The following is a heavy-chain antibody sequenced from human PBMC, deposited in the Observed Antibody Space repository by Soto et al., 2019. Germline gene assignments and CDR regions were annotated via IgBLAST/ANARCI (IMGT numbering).Heavy chain of an antibody. D-gene: IGHD2-15*01. CDR2: VNPSGGST. J-gene: IGHJ1*01. CDR3: AREENCSDGICYSEYFQR. CDR1: GYIFTAYS. V-gene: IGHV1-46*01. Sequence: QVQLEKSGAEVKKPGASVKVSCKASGYIFTAYSMHWVRRAPGQGLQWLGVVNPSGGSTNYAQKFQGRITLTRDTSRNTFYIDLSSLTSEDTAVYYCAREENCSDGICYSEYFQRWGQGTLVTVSS.